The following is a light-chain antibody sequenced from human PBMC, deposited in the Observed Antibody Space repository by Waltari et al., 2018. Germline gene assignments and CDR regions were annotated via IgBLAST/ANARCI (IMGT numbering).Light chain of an antibody. CDR3: QQFDNLPYT. CDR2: EAS. CDR1: QDISNY. Sequence: DIQMTQSPSSLSASVGDRVTITCQASQDISNYLNWYQQKPGKAPKLLIYEASKLETGVPSRFSGSGSGTDFTFTISSLQPEDIATYYCQQFDNLPYTFGQGTNREIK. V-gene: IGKV1-33*01. J-gene: IGKJ2*01.